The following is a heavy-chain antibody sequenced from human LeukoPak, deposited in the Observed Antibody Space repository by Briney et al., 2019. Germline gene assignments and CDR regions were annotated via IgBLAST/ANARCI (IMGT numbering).Heavy chain of an antibody. Sequence: ASVKVSCKASGGTFSSYAISWVRQAPGQGLEWMGGIIPIFGTANYAQKLQGRVTMTTDTSTSTAYMELRSLRSDDTAVYYCARDYYDSSGYLYYFDYWGQGTLVTVSS. CDR1: GGTFSSYA. D-gene: IGHD3-22*01. V-gene: IGHV1-69*05. J-gene: IGHJ4*02. CDR3: ARDYYDSSGYLYYFDY. CDR2: IIPIFGTA.